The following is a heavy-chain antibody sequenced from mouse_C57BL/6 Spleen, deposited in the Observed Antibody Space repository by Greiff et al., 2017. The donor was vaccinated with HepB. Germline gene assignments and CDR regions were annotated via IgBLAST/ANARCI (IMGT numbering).Heavy chain of an antibody. J-gene: IGHJ2*01. CDR1: GYTFTSYW. V-gene: IGHV1-50*01. CDR3: AVGPFDY. Sequence: QVQLKQPGAELVKPGASVKLSCKASGYTFTSYWMQWVKQRPGQGLEWIGEIDPSDSYTNYNQKFKGKATLTVDTSSSTAYMQLSNLTSEDSAVYYSAVGPFDYWGQGTTLTVSS. CDR2: IDPSDSYT.